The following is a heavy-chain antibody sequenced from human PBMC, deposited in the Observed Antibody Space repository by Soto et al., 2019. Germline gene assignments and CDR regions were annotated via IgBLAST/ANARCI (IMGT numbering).Heavy chain of an antibody. Sequence: QVQLVESGGGLVKPGGSLRLSCAASGFTFSDYYMSWIRQAPGKGLEWVSHISGSGSTIYFADSVKGRFTISRDNAKNSLYLQMNSLRAEDTAVYYCARDCSSSSCYGYFQYWGQGTRVTVSS. V-gene: IGHV3-11*01. J-gene: IGHJ1*01. CDR3: ARDCSSSSCYGYFQY. D-gene: IGHD2-2*01. CDR1: GFTFSDYY. CDR2: ISGSGSTI.